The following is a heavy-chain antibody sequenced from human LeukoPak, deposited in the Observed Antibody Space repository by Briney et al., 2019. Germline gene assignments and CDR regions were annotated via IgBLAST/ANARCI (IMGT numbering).Heavy chain of an antibody. D-gene: IGHD5-18*01. Sequence: SETLSLTCTVSGGSISSYYWSWIRQPPGKGLEWIGYIYYSGSTNYNPSLKGRVTISVDTSKNQFSLKLSSVTAADTAVYYCARVVRGYSYGYYFDYWGQGTLVTVSS. V-gene: IGHV4-59*01. J-gene: IGHJ4*02. CDR3: ARVVRGYSYGYYFDY. CDR1: GGSISSYY. CDR2: IYYSGST.